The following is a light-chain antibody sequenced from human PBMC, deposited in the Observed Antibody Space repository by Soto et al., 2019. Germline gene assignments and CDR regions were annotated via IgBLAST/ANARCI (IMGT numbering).Light chain of an antibody. CDR3: QHYNSYSEA. CDR2: KAS. J-gene: IGKJ1*01. CDR1: QTISSW. Sequence: DIQIAQSPSTLSGSVGDRLTITCRASQTISSWLAWYQQTKGKAPKLLIYKASTLKSGVPSRFSGRGSGTEFTLTISSLQTDDFATYYCQHYNSYSEAFGQGTKVDIK. V-gene: IGKV1-5*03.